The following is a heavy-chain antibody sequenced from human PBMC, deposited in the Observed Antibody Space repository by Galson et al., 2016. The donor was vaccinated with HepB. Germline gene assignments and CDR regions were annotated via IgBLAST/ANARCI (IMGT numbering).Heavy chain of an antibody. D-gene: IGHD3-10*01. CDR2: ISGSINAT. V-gene: IGHV3-23*01. CDR1: GFTFTNYA. Sequence: SLRLSCAASGFTFTNYAMTWVRQAPGKGLQWVSGISGSINATYYADSVKGRFIISRDESKNTLYLQMHSLRAEDTALYYCAKLPSRYYGSGAGYGMDIWGQGTTVTVSS. CDR3: AKLPSRYYGSGAGYGMDI. J-gene: IGHJ6*02.